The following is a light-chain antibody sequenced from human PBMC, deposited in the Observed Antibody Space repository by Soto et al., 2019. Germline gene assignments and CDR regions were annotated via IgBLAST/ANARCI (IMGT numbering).Light chain of an antibody. CDR2: DSS. CDR3: HQRKNWPPIT. V-gene: IGKV3-11*01. CDR1: QNVDKY. Sequence: EIELTQSPATLSLSPGETATLSCRASQNVDKYLAWYQQRQSQPPGLLIFDSSDRATGVPVRVSGSGSGTVFTLTIASLGPEDSAFYFCHQRKNWPPITFGGGTRLQIK. J-gene: IGKJ5*01.